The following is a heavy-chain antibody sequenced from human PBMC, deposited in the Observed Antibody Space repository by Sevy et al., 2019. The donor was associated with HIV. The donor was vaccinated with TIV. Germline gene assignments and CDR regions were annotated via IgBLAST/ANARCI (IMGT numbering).Heavy chain of an antibody. CDR2: IYYSGST. V-gene: IGHV4-59*01. CDR1: GGSISSYY. J-gene: IGHJ6*03. Sequence: LSLTCTVSGGSISSYYWSRIRQPPGKGLEWIGYIYYSGSTNYNPSLKSRVTISVDTSKNQFSLKLSSVTAADTAVYYCARVYYDFWSGYYSHNYYMDVWGKGTTVTVSS. D-gene: IGHD3-3*01. CDR3: ARVYYDFWSGYYSHNYYMDV.